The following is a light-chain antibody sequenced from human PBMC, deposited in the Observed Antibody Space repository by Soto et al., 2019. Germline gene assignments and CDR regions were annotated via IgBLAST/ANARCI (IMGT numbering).Light chain of an antibody. Sequence: DIQRSQSASTLSASVGDRVTFTCRGSWSISSWLAWYQQKPGKAPKLPIYDASSLESGVPSRFSGSGSGTESTLIISGPQHDDFATYYVQQCNSYPYTFGQGTRLEIK. CDR3: QQCNSYPYT. V-gene: IGKV1-5*01. CDR2: DAS. J-gene: IGKJ5*01. CDR1: WSISSW.